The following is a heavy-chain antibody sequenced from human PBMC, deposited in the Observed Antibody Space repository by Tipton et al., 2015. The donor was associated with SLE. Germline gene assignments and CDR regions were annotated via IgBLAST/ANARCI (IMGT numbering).Heavy chain of an antibody. J-gene: IGHJ4*02. D-gene: IGHD6-25*01. V-gene: IGHV4-59*01. CDR2: IYYSGST. CDR3: AREGSESYFDY. CDR1: GGSFSGYY. Sequence: TLSLTCAVYGGSFSGYYWSWIRQPPGKGLEWIGYIYYSGSTNYNPSLKSRVTISVDTSKNQFSLKRSSVTAADTAVYYCAREGSESYFDYWGQGTLVTVSS.